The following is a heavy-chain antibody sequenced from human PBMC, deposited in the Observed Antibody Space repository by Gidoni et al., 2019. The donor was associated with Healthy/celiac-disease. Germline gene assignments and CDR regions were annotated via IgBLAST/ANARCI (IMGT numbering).Heavy chain of an antibody. V-gene: IGHV1-46*01. J-gene: IGHJ4*02. CDR1: GYTFTSYY. CDR2: INPSGGST. Sequence: QVQLVQSGAEVRKPGASVKVSCKASGYTFTSYYMHWVRQAPGQGLEWMGIINPSGGSTSYAQKFQGRVTMTRDTSTSTVYMELSSLRSEDTAVYYCAREVRRTIRGFIKGYEDYWGQGTLVTVSS. D-gene: IGHD3-10*01. CDR3: AREVRRTIRGFIKGYEDY.